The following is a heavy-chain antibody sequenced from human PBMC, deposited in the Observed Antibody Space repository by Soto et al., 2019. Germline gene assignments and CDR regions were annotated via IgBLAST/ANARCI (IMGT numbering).Heavy chain of an antibody. V-gene: IGHV1-18*01. CDR2: ISAYNGNT. Sequence: ASVKVSCKASGYTFTSYGISWVRQAPGQGLEWMGWISAYNGNTNYAQKFQGRVTMTTDTSTSTAYMELRSLRSYDTAVYYCGAQDYVAKGYHFETWGQGTMVTVSS. CDR1: GYTFTSYG. J-gene: IGHJ4*02. D-gene: IGHD4-17*01. CDR3: GAQDYVAKGYHFET.